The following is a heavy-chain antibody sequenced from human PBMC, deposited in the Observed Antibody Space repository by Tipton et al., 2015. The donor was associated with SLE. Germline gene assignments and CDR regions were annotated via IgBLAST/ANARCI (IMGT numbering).Heavy chain of an antibody. CDR1: GGSISSGGYS. J-gene: IGHJ3*02. CDR3: ARTYYDILTGYPQDAFDI. D-gene: IGHD3-9*01. CDR2: IYHSGST. Sequence: TLSLTCAVSGGSISSGGYSWSWIRQPPGKGLEWIGYIYHSGSTYYNPSLKSRVTISVDRSKNQFSLKLSSVTAADTAVYYCARTYYDILTGYPQDAFDIWGQGTMVTVSS. V-gene: IGHV4-30-2*02.